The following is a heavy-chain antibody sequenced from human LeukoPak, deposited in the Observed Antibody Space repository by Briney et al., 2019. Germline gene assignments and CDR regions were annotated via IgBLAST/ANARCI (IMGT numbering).Heavy chain of an antibody. Sequence: PSETLSLTCAVYGGSFSGYYWSWIRQPPGKGLEWIGEINHSGSTNYNPSLKSRVTISVDTSKSQFSLKLSSVTAADTAVYYCARGSPPYYYGSGSRRHFDLWGRGTLVTVSS. CDR2: INHSGST. CDR3: ARGSPPYYYGSGSRRHFDL. J-gene: IGHJ2*01. CDR1: GGSFSGYY. D-gene: IGHD3-10*01. V-gene: IGHV4-34*01.